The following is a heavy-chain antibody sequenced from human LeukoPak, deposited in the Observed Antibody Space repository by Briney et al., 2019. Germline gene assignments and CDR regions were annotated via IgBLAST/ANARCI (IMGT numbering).Heavy chain of an antibody. D-gene: IGHD5-24*01. V-gene: IGHV3-7*01. CDR1: GFTFSSYW. CDR2: IKQDGSEK. Sequence: GGSLRLSCAASGFTFSSYWMSWVRQAPGKGLEWVANIKQDGSEKYYVDSVKGRFTISRDNAKNSLYLQMNSLRAEDTAEYYCARARTIKGGYYFDYWGQGTLVTVSS. J-gene: IGHJ4*02. CDR3: ARARTIKGGYYFDY.